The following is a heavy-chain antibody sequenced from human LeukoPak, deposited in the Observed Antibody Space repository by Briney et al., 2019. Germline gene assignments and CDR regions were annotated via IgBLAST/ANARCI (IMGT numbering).Heavy chain of an antibody. CDR3: ARDLTMIAKGNC. D-gene: IGHD3-22*01. CDR1: GFTFSSYE. J-gene: IGHJ4*02. CDR2: ISSSGSTI. V-gene: IGHV3-48*03. Sequence: PGGSLRLSCAASGFTFSSYEMNWVRQAPGKGLEWVSYISSSGSTIYYADSVKGRFTISRDNAKNSLYLQMNSLRAADTAVYYCARDLTMIAKGNCWGQGTLVTVSS.